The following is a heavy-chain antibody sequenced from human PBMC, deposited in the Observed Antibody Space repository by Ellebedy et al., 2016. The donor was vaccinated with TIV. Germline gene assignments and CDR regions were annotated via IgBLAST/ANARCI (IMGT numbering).Heavy chain of an antibody. CDR1: GFTFSSYA. D-gene: IGHD2-2*01. CDR2: ISYDGSNK. J-gene: IGHJ4*02. Sequence: GESLKISXAASGFTFSSYAMHWVRQAPGKGLEWVAVISYDGSNKYYGDSVKGRFTISRDNSKNTMYLQMNSLRVEDTAVYYCARDSFGSIDYWGQGTLVTVSS. V-gene: IGHV3-30-3*01. CDR3: ARDSFGSIDY.